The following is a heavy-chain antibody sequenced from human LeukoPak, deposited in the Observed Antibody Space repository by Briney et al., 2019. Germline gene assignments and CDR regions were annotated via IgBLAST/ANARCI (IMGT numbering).Heavy chain of an antibody. D-gene: IGHD2-2*01. J-gene: IGHJ4*02. V-gene: IGHV1-18*01. CDR2: ISVYNGNT. CDR1: GYTFTSYG. Sequence: GASVKVSCKASGYTFTSYGINWVRQAPGQGLEWMGWISVYNGNTNYAQKLQGRVTMTTDTSTSTACMELRSLRSDDTAVYYCVLLRPWFFFDYWGQGTLVTVSS. CDR3: VLLRPWFFFDY.